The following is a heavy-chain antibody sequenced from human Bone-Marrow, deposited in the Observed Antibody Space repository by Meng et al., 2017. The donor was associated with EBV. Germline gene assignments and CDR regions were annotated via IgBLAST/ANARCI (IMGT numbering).Heavy chain of an antibody. V-gene: IGHV4-34*02. CDR1: GDSLSGYY. D-gene: IGHD1-26*01. J-gene: IGHJ4*02. Sequence: QVARRQVGQVLLKPSQSLSLTCSGYGDSLSGYYWNWIRQPPGKGLEWIGEINHSGSTNYNPSLKSRVTISVDTSKNQFSLKLSSVTAADTAVYYCARGSLGWELPRPFDYWGQGTLVTVSS. CDR2: INHSGST. CDR3: ARGSLGWELPRPFDY.